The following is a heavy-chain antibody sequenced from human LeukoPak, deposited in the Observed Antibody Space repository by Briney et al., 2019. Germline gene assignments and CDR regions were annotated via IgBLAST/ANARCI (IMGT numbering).Heavy chain of an antibody. CDR2: INTDGSYI. J-gene: IGHJ4*02. V-gene: IGHV3-74*01. D-gene: IGHD3-9*01. Sequence: SGGSQRLSCAASGFIFSSWWVIWFRRLPGKGLVSVSHINTDGSYIRYADSVKGRFTISRDNAKNTLYLQMNSLRPEDTGVYYCTTFGIDWSLSYWGQGALVTVSS. CDR1: GFIFSSWW. CDR3: TTFGIDWSLSY.